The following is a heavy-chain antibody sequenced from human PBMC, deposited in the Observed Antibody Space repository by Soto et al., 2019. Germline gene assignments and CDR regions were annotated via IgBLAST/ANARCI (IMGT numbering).Heavy chain of an antibody. CDR3: ARVGPTGWFDP. CDR2: INTKTGGT. V-gene: IGHV1-2*02. Sequence: QVHLVQSGAEVKKPGASVKVSCKASGYSFTDYYMHWVRQAPGQGLEWMGWINTKTGGTNYAQRFQDRVTMTGDTSINTDYMELSRLRSDDTAVYYCARVGPTGWFDPWGQGTLVTVPS. CDR1: GYSFTDYY. J-gene: IGHJ5*02.